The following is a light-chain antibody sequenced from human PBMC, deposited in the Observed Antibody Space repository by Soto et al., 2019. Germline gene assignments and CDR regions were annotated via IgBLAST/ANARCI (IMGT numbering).Light chain of an antibody. J-gene: IGKJ5*01. V-gene: IGKV1-33*01. CDR1: QNINNY. CDR2: DAS. CDR3: QQYENLPT. Sequence: DIQMTQSPSSLSASAGERVTITFQASQNINNYLNWYQQKPGRAPKLLIYDASNLEAGVPSRFRGSGSGTDFTFTISRLQPEDIATHYCQQYENLPTFGQGTRLEIK.